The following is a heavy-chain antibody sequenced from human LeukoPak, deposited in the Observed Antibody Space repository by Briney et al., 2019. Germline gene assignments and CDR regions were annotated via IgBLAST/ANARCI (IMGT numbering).Heavy chain of an antibody. V-gene: IGHV4-30-2*01. J-gene: IGHJ4*02. CDR1: DGSISSGGYS. D-gene: IGHD5-18*01. CDR3: ARGGYSYGNFDY. Sequence: SQTLSLTCAVSDGSISSGGYSWSWIRQPPGKGLEWIGYIYHSGSTYYNPSLKSRVTISVDRSKNQFSLKLSSVTAADTAVYYCARGGYSYGNFDYWGQGTLVTVSS. CDR2: IYHSGST.